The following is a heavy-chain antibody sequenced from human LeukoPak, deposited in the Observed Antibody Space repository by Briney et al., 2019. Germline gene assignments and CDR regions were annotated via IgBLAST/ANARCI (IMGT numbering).Heavy chain of an antibody. CDR2: IKQDGSEK. Sequence: GGSLRLSCAASGFNFSTYWMTWVRQVPGKGLEWVANIKQDGSEKYYVDSVKGRFTISRDNAKNSLYLQMNSLRAEDTAVYYCAREGGSFGFDYWGQGTLVTVSS. J-gene: IGHJ4*02. V-gene: IGHV3-7*01. D-gene: IGHD1-26*01. CDR1: GFNFSTYW. CDR3: AREGGSFGFDY.